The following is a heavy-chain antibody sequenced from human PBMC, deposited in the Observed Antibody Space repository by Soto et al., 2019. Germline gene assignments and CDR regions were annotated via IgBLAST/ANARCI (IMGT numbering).Heavy chain of an antibody. Sequence: ASVKVPCKASGYIFTSYFIHWVRQAPGQRLEWMGWINAGNGNTKYSQKFQGRVTITSDTSASTAYMELSSLRSEDTAVYYCARGNNLFDPWGQGTLVTVSS. CDR2: INAGNGNT. J-gene: IGHJ5*02. V-gene: IGHV1-3*01. CDR3: ARGNNLFDP. CDR1: GYIFTSYF.